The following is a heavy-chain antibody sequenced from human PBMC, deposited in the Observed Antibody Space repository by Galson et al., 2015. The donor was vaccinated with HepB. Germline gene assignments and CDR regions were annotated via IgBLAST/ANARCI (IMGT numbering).Heavy chain of an antibody. CDR1: GASFSGYY. D-gene: IGHD3-10*01. V-gene: IGHV4-34*01. Sequence: LSLTCAVYGASFSGYYWSWIRQSPGKGLEWIGEINHSGSTDYNQSLKSRVTISVDTSKNQFSLKLTSVTAADTAVYYCARGRVLIRLGVTQVLNNWFDPWGQGTQVTVSS. J-gene: IGHJ5*02. CDR3: ARGRVLIRLGVTQVLNNWFDP. CDR2: INHSGST.